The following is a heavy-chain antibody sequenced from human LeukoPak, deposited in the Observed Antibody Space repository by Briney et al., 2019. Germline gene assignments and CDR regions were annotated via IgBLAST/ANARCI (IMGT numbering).Heavy chain of an antibody. V-gene: IGHV4-59*12. CDR1: GGSISSFY. J-gene: IGHJ3*02. CDR2: IYYSGST. D-gene: IGHD1-26*01. CDR3: ARDPPSWTVGPDAFDI. Sequence: KPSETLSLTCTVSGGSISSFYWSWIRQPPGKGLEWIGYIYYSGSTSYNPSLKSRVTISVDTSKNQFSLKLSSVTAADTAVYYCARDPPSWTVGPDAFDIWGQGTMVTVSS.